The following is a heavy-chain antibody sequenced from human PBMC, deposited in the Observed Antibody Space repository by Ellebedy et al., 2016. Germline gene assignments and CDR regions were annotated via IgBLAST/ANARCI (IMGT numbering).Heavy chain of an antibody. CDR1: GFPFSDHY. Sequence: GGSLRLSXAASGFPFSDHYLDWIRQAPGKGLEWVAYISTSGSTKFYADSVKGRFTVSRDNAENSVSLQMNSLTAEDTALYYCARTIVGGITNYFDHWGQGALVTVSS. CDR2: ISTSGSTK. V-gene: IGHV3-11*01. D-gene: IGHD1-26*01. CDR3: ARTIVGGITNYFDH. J-gene: IGHJ4*02.